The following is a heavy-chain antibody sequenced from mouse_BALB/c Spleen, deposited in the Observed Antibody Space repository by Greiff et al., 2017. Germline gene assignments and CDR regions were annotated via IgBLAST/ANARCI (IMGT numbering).Heavy chain of an antibody. CDR1: GYSFTGYT. V-gene: IGHV1-25*01. J-gene: IGHJ4*01. D-gene: IGHD1-1*01. Sequence: EVQLVESGPELVKPGASMKISCKASGYSFTGYTMNWVKQSHGKNLEWIGLINPYNGGTSYNQKFKGKATLTVDKSSSTAYMELLSLTSEDSAVYYCARKNYYDNSYDALDYWGQGTSVTVSS. CDR2: INPYNGGT. CDR3: ARKNYYDNSYDALDY.